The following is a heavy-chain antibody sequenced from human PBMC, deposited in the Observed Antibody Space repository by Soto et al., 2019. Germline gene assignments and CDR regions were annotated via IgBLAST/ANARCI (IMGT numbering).Heavy chain of an antibody. J-gene: IGHJ4*02. V-gene: IGHV4-30-2*06. CDR3: ARGGGYGSFDY. CDR2: ISHLEST. D-gene: IGHD5-12*01. Sequence: SETLSLTCTVSGASISYGGFSWSWIRQSPGKGLEWIGYISHLESTYFHPSFKSRLTMSIDRTRNQFSLKLSSVTAADMAVYYCARGGGYGSFDYWGQGVLVTVSS. CDR1: GASISYGGFS.